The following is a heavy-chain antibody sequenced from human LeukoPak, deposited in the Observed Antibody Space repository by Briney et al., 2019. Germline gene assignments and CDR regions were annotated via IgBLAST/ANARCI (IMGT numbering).Heavy chain of an antibody. Sequence: SGGSLRLSCAASAFTFSSSGMDWVRQVPGKGLEWVATISSSGSYIYYAGSVKGRFTISRDNAKNSLYLQMNSLRAEDTAVYYCAKDFSVYYYDSRVLDYWGQGTLVTVSS. CDR1: AFTFSSSG. D-gene: IGHD3-22*01. CDR2: ISSSGSYI. V-gene: IGHV3-21*01. CDR3: AKDFSVYYYDSRVLDY. J-gene: IGHJ4*02.